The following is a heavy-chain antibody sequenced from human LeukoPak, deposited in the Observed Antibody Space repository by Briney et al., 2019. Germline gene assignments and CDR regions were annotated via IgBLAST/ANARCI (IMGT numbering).Heavy chain of an antibody. V-gene: IGHV3-11*04. D-gene: IGHD3-10*01. J-gene: IGHJ6*03. Sequence: GGSLRLSCAASGITFSDHYMSWIRQAPGKGLEWLSYISSGGDSIYYADSVKGRFTISRDNAKNSVSLQMNSLRAEDTAVYYCLATYYGLGSGPENYEDVWGKGTTVTVSS. CDR2: ISSGGDSI. CDR3: LATYYGLGSGPENYEDV. CDR1: GITFSDHY.